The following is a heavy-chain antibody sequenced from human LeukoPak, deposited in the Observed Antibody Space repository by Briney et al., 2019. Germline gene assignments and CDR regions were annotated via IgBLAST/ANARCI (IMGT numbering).Heavy chain of an antibody. CDR1: GFTFSDHY. Sequence: PGGSLRLSCAASGFTFSDHYMAWIRQAPGKGLEWVSFISSSGYANYADSVKGRFTISRDNAKNSLYLQMNSLRAEDTAVYYCARDQSIYGYEIFDYWGQGILVTVSS. CDR2: ISSSGYA. D-gene: IGHD5-12*01. CDR3: ARDQSIYGYEIFDY. J-gene: IGHJ4*02. V-gene: IGHV3-11*05.